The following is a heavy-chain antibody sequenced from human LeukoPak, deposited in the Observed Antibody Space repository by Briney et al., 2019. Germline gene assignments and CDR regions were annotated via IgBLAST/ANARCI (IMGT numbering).Heavy chain of an antibody. CDR1: GYTFTSYD. CDR3: ARDVVGATDWFDP. Sequence: ASVKVSCKASGYTFTSYDINWVRQATGQGLEWMGWINPNSGGTNYAQKFQGRVTMTRDTSISTAYMELSRLRSDDTAVYYCARDVVGATDWFDPWGQGTLVTVSS. CDR2: INPNSGGT. J-gene: IGHJ5*02. V-gene: IGHV1-2*02. D-gene: IGHD1-26*01.